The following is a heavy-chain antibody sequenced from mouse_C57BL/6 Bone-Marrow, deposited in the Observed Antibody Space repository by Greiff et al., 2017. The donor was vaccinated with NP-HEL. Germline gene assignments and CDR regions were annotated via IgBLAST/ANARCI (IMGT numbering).Heavy chain of an antibody. D-gene: IGHD2-1*01. CDR2: IDPENGDT. CDR1: GFNIKDDY. CDR3: TTRNPPSYFDY. J-gene: IGHJ2*01. Sequence: EVKVVESGAELVRPGASVKLSCTASGFNIKDDYMHWVKQRPEQGLEWIGWIDPENGDTEYASKFQGKATITADTSSNTAYLQLSSLTSEDTAVYYCTTRNPPSYFDYWGQGTTLTVSS. V-gene: IGHV14-4*01.